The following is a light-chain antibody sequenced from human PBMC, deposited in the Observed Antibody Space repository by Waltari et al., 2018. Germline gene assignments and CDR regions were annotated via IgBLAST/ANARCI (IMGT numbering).Light chain of an antibody. CDR2: GAS. CDR1: QSITNY. V-gene: IGKV1-39*01. J-gene: IGKJ5*01. Sequence: DIQMTQSPSSLSASVGDRVTITCRASQSITNYLNWYQQKPGKAPELLIYGASSLQGGVPSRFSGSGSGTDVTLTISSLQPEDFATYYCQQSYSMPFTFGQGTRLEIK. CDR3: QQSYSMPFT.